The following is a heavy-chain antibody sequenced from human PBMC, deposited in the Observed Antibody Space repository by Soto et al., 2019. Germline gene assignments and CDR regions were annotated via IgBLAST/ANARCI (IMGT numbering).Heavy chain of an antibody. D-gene: IGHD1-1*01. CDR3: ARTVGTSGYYYYMDV. V-gene: IGHV1-69*02. J-gene: IGHJ6*03. Sequence: QVQLVQSGAEVKKPGSSVKVSCKASGGTFSSYTISWVRRAPGQGLEWMGRIIPILGIANYAQKLQGRVKITADKSTSTAYMELSSLRSEDTAVYYCARTVGTSGYYYYMDVWGKGTTVTVSS. CDR1: GGTFSSYT. CDR2: IIPILGIA.